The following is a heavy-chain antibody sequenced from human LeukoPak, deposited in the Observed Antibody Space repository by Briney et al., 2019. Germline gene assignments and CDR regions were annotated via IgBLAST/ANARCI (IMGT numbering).Heavy chain of an antibody. CDR1: GYTFTSYA. Sequence: GASVKVSCKASGYTFTSYAMHWVRQAPGQRLEWMGWINAGNGNTKYSQKLQGRVTITRDTSASTAYMELSSLRSEDTAVYYCARGLGLLWFGYYYYGMDVWGQGTTVTVSS. CDR2: INAGNGNT. J-gene: IGHJ6*02. D-gene: IGHD3-10*01. CDR3: ARGLGLLWFGYYYYGMDV. V-gene: IGHV1-3*01.